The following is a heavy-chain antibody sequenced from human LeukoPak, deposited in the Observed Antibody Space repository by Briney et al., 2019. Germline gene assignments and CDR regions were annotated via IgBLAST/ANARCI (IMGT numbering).Heavy chain of an antibody. CDR3: ARPWLLGAFDI. D-gene: IGHD6-19*01. CDR2: IYSGGST. CDR1: GFTVSSNY. J-gene: IGHJ3*02. V-gene: IGHV3-66*04. Sequence: GGSLRLSCAASGFTVSSNYMSWVRQAPGKGLEWVSVIYSGGSTYYADSVKGRFTISRDNSKNTLYLQMNRLRAEDTAVYYCARPWLLGAFDIWGQGTMVTVSS.